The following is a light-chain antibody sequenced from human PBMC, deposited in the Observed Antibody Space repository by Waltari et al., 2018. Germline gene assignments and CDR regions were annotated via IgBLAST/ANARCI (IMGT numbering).Light chain of an antibody. Sequence: EIVLTQSPGTRSLSPGERAPLSCRASQSVSSSYLAWYQQKPGQAPRLLIYGASSRATGIPDRFSGSGSGTDFTLTISRLEPEDFAVYYCQQYGSSLFTFGPGTKVDIK. J-gene: IGKJ3*01. CDR2: GAS. CDR3: QQYGSSLFT. CDR1: QSVSSSY. V-gene: IGKV3-20*01.